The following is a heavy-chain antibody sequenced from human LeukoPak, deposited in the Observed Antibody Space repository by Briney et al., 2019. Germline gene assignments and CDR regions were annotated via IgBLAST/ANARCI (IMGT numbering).Heavy chain of an antibody. CDR3: ARSRPYGSGRYYYYYMDV. CDR2: INHSGST. J-gene: IGHJ6*03. D-gene: IGHD3-10*01. Sequence: SETLSLTCAVYGGSFSGYYWSWIRQPPGKGLEWIWEINHSGSTNYNPSLKRRVTTSVDTSKNQFSLKLSSVTAADTAVYYCARSRPYGSGRYYYYYMDVWGKGTTVTVSS. V-gene: IGHV4-34*01. CDR1: GGSFSGYY.